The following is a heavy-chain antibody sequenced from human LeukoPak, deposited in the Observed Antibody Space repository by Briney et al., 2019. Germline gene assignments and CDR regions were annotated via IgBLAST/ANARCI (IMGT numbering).Heavy chain of an antibody. J-gene: IGHJ4*02. CDR1: GGTFSSYA. Sequence: ASVKVSCKASGGTFSSYAISWVRQAPGQGLEWMGGIIPIFGPANYAQKFQGRVTITADESTSTAYMELSSLRSEDTAVYYCARVLCSSTSCYVGYWGQGTLVTVSS. D-gene: IGHD2-2*01. CDR2: IIPIFGPA. V-gene: IGHV1-69*13. CDR3: ARVLCSSTSCYVGY.